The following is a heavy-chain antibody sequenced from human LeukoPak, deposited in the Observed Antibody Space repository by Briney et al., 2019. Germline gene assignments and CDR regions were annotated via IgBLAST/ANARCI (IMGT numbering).Heavy chain of an antibody. CDR2: INPSGASA. J-gene: IGHJ5*02. CDR3: ARGHGSGSTNWFDP. Sequence: GASVKVSCKASGYTFTGYYMHWVRQAPGQGLEWMGIINPSGASASYAQKFQGRVTMTRDMSTGTVYLELSSLRFDDTAVYYCARGHGSGSTNWFDPWGQGTLVTVSS. CDR1: GYTFTGYY. D-gene: IGHD3-10*01. V-gene: IGHV1-46*01.